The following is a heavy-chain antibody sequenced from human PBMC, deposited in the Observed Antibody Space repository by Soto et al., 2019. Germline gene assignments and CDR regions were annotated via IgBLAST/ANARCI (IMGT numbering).Heavy chain of an antibody. J-gene: IGHJ6*02. Sequence: ESGGGLVKPGGSLRLSCAASGFTFSSYSMNWVRQAPGKGLEWVSSISSSSSYIYYADSVKGRFTISRDNAKNSLYLQMNSLRAEDTAVYYCARYRQWLPLGYYYDGMDVWGQGTTVTVSS. V-gene: IGHV3-21*01. CDR1: GFTFSSYS. D-gene: IGHD6-19*01. CDR2: ISSSSSYI. CDR3: ARYRQWLPLGYYYDGMDV.